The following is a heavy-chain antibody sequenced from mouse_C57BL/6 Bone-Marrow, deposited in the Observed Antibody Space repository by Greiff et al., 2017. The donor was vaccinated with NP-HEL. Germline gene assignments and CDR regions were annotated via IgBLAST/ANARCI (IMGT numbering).Heavy chain of an antibody. D-gene: IGHD1-1*01. CDR1: GFNIKDDY. V-gene: IGHV14-4*01. CDR3: TTTFATVVAPDY. CDR2: IDPENGDT. J-gene: IGHJ2*01. Sequence: VQLKQSGAELVRPGASVKLSCTASGFNIKDDYMHWVKQRPEQGLEWIGWIDPENGDTEYASKFQGKATITADTSSNTAYLQLSSLTSEDTAVYYCTTTFATVVAPDYWGQGPTLTVSS.